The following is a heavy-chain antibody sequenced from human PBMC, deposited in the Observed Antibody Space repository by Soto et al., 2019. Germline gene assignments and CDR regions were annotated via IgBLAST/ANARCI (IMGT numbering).Heavy chain of an antibody. CDR2: ISSSGSTI. J-gene: IGHJ4*02. Sequence: EVQLVESGGGLVQPGGSLRLSCAASGFTFSSYEMNWVRQAPGKGLEWVSYISSSGSTIYYADSVKGRFTISRDNAKNSLYLQMNSLRAEDTAVYYCARVSSSRGWYGGYYFDYWGQGTLVTVSS. V-gene: IGHV3-48*03. CDR3: ARVSSSRGWYGGYYFDY. CDR1: GFTFSSYE. D-gene: IGHD6-19*01.